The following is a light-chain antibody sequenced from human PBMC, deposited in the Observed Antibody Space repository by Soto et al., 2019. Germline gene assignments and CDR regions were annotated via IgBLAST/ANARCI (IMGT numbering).Light chain of an antibody. V-gene: IGKV3-20*01. CDR2: GAS. CDR3: QQYASSVT. Sequence: PGDRATLSCRASQSFSSTFFAWYQQKPGQAPRLLIYGASNRATGIPDRFSGSGSGTDFTLTISRLEPEDFAVYYCQQYASSVTFGQGTKVEFK. J-gene: IGKJ1*01. CDR1: QSFSSTF.